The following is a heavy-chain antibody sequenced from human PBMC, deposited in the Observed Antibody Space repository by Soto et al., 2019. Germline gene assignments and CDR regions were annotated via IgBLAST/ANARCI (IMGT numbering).Heavy chain of an antibody. CDR3: ATRPYYYDSSGYSYYFDY. Sequence: ASVKVSCKVSGYTLTELSMHWVRQAPGKGLEWMGGFDPEDGETIYAQKFQGRVTMTEDTSTDTAYMELGSLRSEDTAVYYCATRPYYYDSSGYSYYFDYWGQGTLVTVSS. D-gene: IGHD3-22*01. J-gene: IGHJ4*02. CDR1: GYTLTELS. V-gene: IGHV1-24*01. CDR2: FDPEDGET.